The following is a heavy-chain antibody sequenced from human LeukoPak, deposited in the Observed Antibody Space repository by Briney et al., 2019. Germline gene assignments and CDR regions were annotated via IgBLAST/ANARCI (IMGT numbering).Heavy chain of an antibody. CDR2: IWYDGSNK. D-gene: IGHD4-17*01. Sequence: SGGSLRLSCADPGFTLSSSVLHWVRQAPGKGLEWVAVIWYDGSNKYYADSVKGRFTISRDNSKNTLYLQMNSLRAEDTAVYYCARDVRLYGEYEDSFDIWGQGTMVTVSS. V-gene: IGHV3-33*08. CDR3: ARDVRLYGEYEDSFDI. CDR1: GFTLSSSV. J-gene: IGHJ3*02.